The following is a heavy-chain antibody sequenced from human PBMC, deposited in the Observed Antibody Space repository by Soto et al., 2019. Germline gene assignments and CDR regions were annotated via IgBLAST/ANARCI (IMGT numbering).Heavy chain of an antibody. CDR2: SNCSGST. Sequence: PSETLCLTCTVSGCSISSGGYYWSWNRQHPGKGLEWIGSSNCSGSTYYNPSLKSRVTISVDTSKNQFSLKLSSVTAADTAVYYCARVVASSASWRIPRNYYFDYWGQGTLVTVSS. J-gene: IGHJ4*02. CDR1: GCSISSGGYY. V-gene: IGHV4-31*03. CDR3: ARVVASSASWRIPRNYYFDY. D-gene: IGHD6-6*01.